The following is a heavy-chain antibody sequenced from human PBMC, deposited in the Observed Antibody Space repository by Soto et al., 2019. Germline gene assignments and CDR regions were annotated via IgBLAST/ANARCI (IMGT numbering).Heavy chain of an antibody. V-gene: IGHV6-1*01. J-gene: IGHJ5*01. CDR3: ARLIGDSWLDS. D-gene: IGHD2-8*01. CDR1: GESVSTNSAT. Sequence: QVQLQQSGPGLVKPSQTLSLTCAISGESVSTNSATWDWIRQSPSRGLEWLGRTYYRSKWYHDYADHGTGRIPLNADPSTNQLSLQLNSVTPDDTAVYYCARLIGDSWLDSWGQGTLVTVSS. CDR2: TYYRSKWYH.